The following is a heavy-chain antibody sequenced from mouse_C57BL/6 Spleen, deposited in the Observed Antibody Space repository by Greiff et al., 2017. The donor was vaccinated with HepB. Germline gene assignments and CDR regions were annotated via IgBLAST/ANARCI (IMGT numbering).Heavy chain of an antibody. CDR2: ISSGSSTI. V-gene: IGHV5-17*01. CDR1: GFTFSDYG. J-gene: IGHJ2*01. Sequence: EVKLVESGGGLVKPGGSLKLSCAASGFTFSDYGMHWVRQAPEKGLEWVAYISSGSSTIYYADTVKGRFTISRDNAKTTLFLQMTSLRSEDTAMYDCARRHYDLDGDYWGQGTTLTVSS. CDR3: ARRHYDLDGDY. D-gene: IGHD2-4*01.